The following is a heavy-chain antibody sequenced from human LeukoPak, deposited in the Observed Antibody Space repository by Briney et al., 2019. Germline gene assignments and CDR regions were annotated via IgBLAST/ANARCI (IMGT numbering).Heavy chain of an antibody. CDR3: ARGPNTGVSLGY. D-gene: IGHD1-26*01. J-gene: IGHJ4*02. CDR1: GDSVSNPAYY. V-gene: IGHV4-31*03. Sequence: SPSETLSLTCTVSGDSVSNPAYYWSWIRQHPGNALEWIGYIYHSGSTYYNPSLKSRVTISVDRSKNQFSLKLSSVTAADTAVYYCARGPNTGVSLGYWGQGTLVTVSS. CDR2: IYHSGST.